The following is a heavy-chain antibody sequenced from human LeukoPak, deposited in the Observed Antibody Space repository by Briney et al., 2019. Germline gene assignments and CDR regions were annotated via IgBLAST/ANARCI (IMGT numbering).Heavy chain of an antibody. CDR2: IYYSGST. D-gene: IGHD6-19*01. CDR1: GGSISSYY. J-gene: IGHJ4*02. Sequence: SSETLSLTCTVSGGSISSYYWSWIRQPPGKGLEWIGYIYYSGSTNYNPSLKSRVTISVDTSKNQFSLKLSSVIAADTAVYYCAREAVAGSTFDYWGQGTLVTVSS. V-gene: IGHV4-59*01. CDR3: AREAVAGSTFDY.